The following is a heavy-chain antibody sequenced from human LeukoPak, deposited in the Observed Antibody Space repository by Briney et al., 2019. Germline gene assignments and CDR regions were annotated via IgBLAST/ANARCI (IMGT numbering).Heavy chain of an antibody. D-gene: IGHD5-24*01. CDR1: GFTFDDYA. V-gene: IGHV3-9*01. Sequence: PGGSLRLSCAASGFTFDDYAMHWVRQAPGKGLEWVSGINWNSGSIGYADSVKGRFTISRDNAKNSLYLQMNSLRAEDTALYYCARGWVEMATMSWVYWGQGTLVTVSS. CDR2: INWNSGSI. CDR3: ARGWVEMATMSWVY. J-gene: IGHJ4*02.